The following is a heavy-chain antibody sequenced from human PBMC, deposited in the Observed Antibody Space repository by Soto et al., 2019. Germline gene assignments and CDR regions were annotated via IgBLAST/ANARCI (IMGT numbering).Heavy chain of an antibody. CDR3: ARGGSSWSAEYYQH. Sequence: QVQLVQSGAEVKKPGASVKVSCKASGYTFSNYGISWVRQAPGQGPEWMGSISGYNGDTKYAPTLQGRVTMTTDTSTSTAYMELKSLRSDDTAVYFCARGGSSWSAEYYQHWGQGTLVIVSS. CDR2: ISGYNGDT. D-gene: IGHD6-13*01. CDR1: GYTFSNYG. J-gene: IGHJ1*01. V-gene: IGHV1-18*01.